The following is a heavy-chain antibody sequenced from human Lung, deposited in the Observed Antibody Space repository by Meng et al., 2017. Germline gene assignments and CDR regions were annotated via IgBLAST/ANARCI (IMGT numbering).Heavy chain of an antibody. J-gene: IGHJ2*01. CDR3: ARGQKGYFDL. V-gene: IGHV4-30-4*01. Sequence: QGQLQGAGPGLVKPSQNLPLTRNVSGGSISSSNYYWSWIRQPPGKGLEWSGHIYNSGSTYYNPSLKSRITISVDTSKNQFSLKLSSVTAADTAVYYCARGQKGYFDLWGRGTLVTVSS. CDR1: GGSISSSNYY. CDR2: IYNSGST.